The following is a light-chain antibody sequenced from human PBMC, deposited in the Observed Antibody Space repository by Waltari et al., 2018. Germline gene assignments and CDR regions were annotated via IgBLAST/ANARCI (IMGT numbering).Light chain of an antibody. CDR2: AAS. Sequence: AVQVTQSPSSLSASVGDSVTITCRASQGIRNDLGWYQQKAGKAPKLLIYAASTLESGVPSRFSGSGSGTDFTLTISSLQPEDFATYYCLQDYTYPRTFGQGTKVEIK. CDR1: QGIRND. CDR3: LQDYTYPRT. J-gene: IGKJ1*01. V-gene: IGKV1-6*01.